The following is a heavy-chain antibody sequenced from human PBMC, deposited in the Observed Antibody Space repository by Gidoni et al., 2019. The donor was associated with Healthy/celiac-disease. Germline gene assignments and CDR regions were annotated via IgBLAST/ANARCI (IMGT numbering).Heavy chain of an antibody. D-gene: IGHD3-10*01. CDR3: SKEAPHMVQGVRSYYIDV. J-gene: IGHJ6*03. CDR1: GFTFSREA. CDR2: ISGSGGST. Sequence: EVQLVESGGGLVQPGGSLRLSCAASGFTFSREAMSWFRQAPGEGLGWVSAISGSGGSTYYADSVKGRFTISRDNSKNTLYLQMNSLRAEDTAVYYCSKEAPHMVQGVRSYYIDVWGKGTTVTVSS. V-gene: IGHV3-23*04.